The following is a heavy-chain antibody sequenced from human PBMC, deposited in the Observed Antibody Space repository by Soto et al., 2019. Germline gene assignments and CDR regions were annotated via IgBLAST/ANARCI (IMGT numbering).Heavy chain of an antibody. CDR2: IYDSGST. Sequence: SETLSLTCAVSGGSISSSNWWSWVRQPPGKGLEWIGYIYDSGSTNYNPSLKSRLTISVDTSKNQFSLRLTSVTAADTAFYYCARHRNWVPFDYWGQGTLVNVSS. D-gene: IGHD7-27*01. J-gene: IGHJ4*02. CDR3: ARHRNWVPFDY. CDR1: GGSISSSNW. V-gene: IGHV4-4*02.